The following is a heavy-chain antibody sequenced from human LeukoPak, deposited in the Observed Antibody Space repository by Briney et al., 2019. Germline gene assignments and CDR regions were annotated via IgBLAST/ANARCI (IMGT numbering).Heavy chain of an antibody. CDR1: GFTLSSYV. V-gene: IGHV3-30*04. D-gene: IGHD6-25*01. CDR3: ARDRRGMAAYYYYMDV. Sequence: AGRSLRLSCAASGFTLSSYVMHWVRQAPGKGLEWVAVISYDGSNEYYADSVKDRFTISRDNSKNTLYLQMNSLKAEDTSVYYCARDRRGMAAYYYYMDVWGKGTTVTVSS. J-gene: IGHJ6*03. CDR2: ISYDGSNE.